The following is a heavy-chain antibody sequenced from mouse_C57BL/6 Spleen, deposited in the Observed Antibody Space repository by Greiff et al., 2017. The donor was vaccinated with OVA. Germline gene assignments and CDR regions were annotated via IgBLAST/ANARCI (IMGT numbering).Heavy chain of an antibody. CDR2: ISSGGSYT. V-gene: IGHV5-6*01. Sequence: EVHLVESGGDLVKPGGSLKLSCAASGFTFSSYGMSWVRQTPDKRLEWVATISSGGSYTYYPDSVKGRFTISRDNAKNTLYLQMSSLKSEDTAMYYCARHSEHYYGSSYDAYWGQGTLVTVSA. J-gene: IGHJ3*01. CDR1: GFTFSSYG. CDR3: ARHSEHYYGSSYDAY. D-gene: IGHD1-1*01.